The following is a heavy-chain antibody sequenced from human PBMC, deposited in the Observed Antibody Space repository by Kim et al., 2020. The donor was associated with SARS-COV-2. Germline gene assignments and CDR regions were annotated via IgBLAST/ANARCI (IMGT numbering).Heavy chain of an antibody. CDR3: AKEPNYYDSSGYWAYFDY. CDR2: ISGSGGST. CDR1: GFTFSSYA. J-gene: IGHJ4*02. V-gene: IGHV3-23*01. D-gene: IGHD3-22*01. Sequence: GGSLRLSCAASGFTFSSYAMSWVRQAPGKGLEWVSAISGSGGSTYYADFVKGRFTISRDNSKNTLYLQMNSLRAEDTAVYYCAKEPNYYDSSGYWAYFDYWGQGTLVTVSS.